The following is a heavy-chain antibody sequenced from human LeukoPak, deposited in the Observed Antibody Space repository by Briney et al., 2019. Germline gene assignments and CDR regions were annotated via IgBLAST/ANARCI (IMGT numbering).Heavy chain of an antibody. CDR3: ARSVDTAMAKFDY. CDR2: IIPIFGTA. V-gene: IGHV1-69*13. CDR1: GGTFSSYA. J-gene: IGHJ4*02. D-gene: IGHD5-18*01. Sequence: SVKVSCTASGGTFSSYAISWVRQAPGQGLEWMGGIIPIFGTANYAQKFQGRVTITADESTSTAYMELSSLRSEDTAVYYCARSVDTAMAKFDYWGQETLVTVSS.